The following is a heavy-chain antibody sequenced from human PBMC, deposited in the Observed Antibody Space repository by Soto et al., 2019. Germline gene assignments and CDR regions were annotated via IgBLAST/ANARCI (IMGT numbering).Heavy chain of an antibody. Sequence: GGSLRLSCAASGFTFSSYGMHWVRQAPGKGLEWVAVISYDGSNKDYADSVKGRFTISRDNSKNTLYLQMSGLRAEVTAMNYCAKDRSGYSYGSYGMDVWGQGTTVTVSS. CDR3: AKDRSGYSYGSYGMDV. D-gene: IGHD5-18*01. V-gene: IGHV3-30*18. CDR2: ISYDGSNK. CDR1: GFTFSSYG. J-gene: IGHJ6*02.